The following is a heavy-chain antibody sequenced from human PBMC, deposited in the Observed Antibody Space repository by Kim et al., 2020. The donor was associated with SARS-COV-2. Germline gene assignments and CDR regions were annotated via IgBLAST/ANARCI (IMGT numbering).Heavy chain of an antibody. CDR1: GFTFSSYA. CDR2: ISAGGRST. D-gene: IGHD2-2*01. J-gene: IGHJ4*02. Sequence: GGSLRLSCAASGFTFSSYAMSWVRQAPGKGLKKGLEWVSAISAGGRSTYYADSVRGRFNIARDNSKNKLYLQMSILGAEDTAIYYCAKDIPSAVQLFAFDYWGPGTLVTVAS. CDR3: AKDIPSAVQLFAFDY. V-gene: IGHV3-23*01.